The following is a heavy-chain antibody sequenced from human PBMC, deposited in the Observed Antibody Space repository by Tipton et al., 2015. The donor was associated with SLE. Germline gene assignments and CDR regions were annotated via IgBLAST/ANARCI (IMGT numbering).Heavy chain of an antibody. Sequence: TLSLTCAVSGGSISSSPYYWGWIRQPPGKGLEWIGYIYYSGSTNYNPSLKSRVTISVDTSKSQFSLRLSSVTAADTAMYYCARVVVATTKPLHFDYWGQGTLVTVSS. CDR3: ARVVVATTKPLHFDY. J-gene: IGHJ4*02. V-gene: IGHV4-61*05. CDR2: IYYSGST. CDR1: GGSISSSPYY. D-gene: IGHD5-12*01.